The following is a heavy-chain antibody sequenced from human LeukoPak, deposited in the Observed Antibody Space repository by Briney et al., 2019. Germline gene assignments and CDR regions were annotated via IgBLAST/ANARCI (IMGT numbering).Heavy chain of an antibody. CDR3: ATSAVTTGLDF. D-gene: IGHD4-17*01. CDR2: LGSDGKTT. Sequence: GGSLRLSCAALGFTFKTYWIHWVRKAPGKGLVWVSRLGSDGKTTVYADSVKGRFTISRDSAKNTLSLQMNSLRAEDTGVYYCATSAVTTGLDFWGQGTLVTVSS. V-gene: IGHV3-74*01. CDR1: GFTFKTYW. J-gene: IGHJ4*02.